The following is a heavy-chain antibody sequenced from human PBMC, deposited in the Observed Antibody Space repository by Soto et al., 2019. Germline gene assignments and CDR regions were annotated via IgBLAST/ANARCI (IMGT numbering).Heavy chain of an antibody. CDR2: VYYTGST. CDR1: GGSLRSYY. V-gene: IGHV4-59*01. Sequence: QVQLQESGPGLVKPSETLSLTCNVSGGSLRSYYWSWIRQPPGKGLEWIGYVYYTGSTNYNPSLKSRVTMSLDSSKDQFSLRLSSVTAADTDVYYCARPRLLEQATEAFDIWGPGTMVTVSS. J-gene: IGHJ3*02. D-gene: IGHD3-10*01. CDR3: ARPRLLEQATEAFDI.